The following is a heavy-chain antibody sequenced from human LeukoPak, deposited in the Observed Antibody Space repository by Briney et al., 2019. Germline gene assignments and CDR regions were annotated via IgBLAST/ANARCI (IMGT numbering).Heavy chain of an antibody. CDR3: ASDPGYSSGPYYFDF. CDR2: INHSGST. V-gene: IGHV4-34*01. CDR1: GGSFSGYY. D-gene: IGHD6-19*01. Sequence: SETLSLTCAVYGGSFSGYYWSWIRQPPGKGLEWIGEINHSGSTNYNPSLKSRVTISVDTSKNQFSLKLSSVTAADTAVYYCASDPGYSSGPYYFDFWGQGTLVTVSS. J-gene: IGHJ4*02.